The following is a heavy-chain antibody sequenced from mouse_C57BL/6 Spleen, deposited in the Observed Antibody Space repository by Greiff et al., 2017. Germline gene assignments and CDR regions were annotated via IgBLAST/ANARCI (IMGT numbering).Heavy chain of an antibody. CDR3: ARYDYDGYCDV. J-gene: IGHJ1*03. D-gene: IGHD2-4*01. V-gene: IGHV3-1*01. CDR1: GYSITSGYD. CDR2: ISYSGST. Sequence: DVKLQESGPGMVKPSQSLSLTCTVTGYSITSGYDWHWIRHFPGNKLEWMGYISYSGSTNYNPSLKSRISITHDTSKNHFFLKLNSVTTEDTATYYCARYDYDGYCDVWGTGTTVTVSS.